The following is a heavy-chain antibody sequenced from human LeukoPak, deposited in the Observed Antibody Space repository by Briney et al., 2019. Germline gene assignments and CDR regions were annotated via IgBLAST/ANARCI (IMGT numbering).Heavy chain of an antibody. V-gene: IGHV3-49*04. CDR2: IRSKAYGGTT. CDR3: TRARRYFDWLLYYFDY. D-gene: IGHD3-9*01. CDR1: GFTFGDYA. Sequence: PGGSLRLSCTASGFTFGDYAMSWVRQAPGKGLEWVGFIRSKAYGGTTEYAASVKGRFTISRDDSKSNAYLQMNSLKTEDTAVYYCTRARRYFDWLLYYFDYWGQGTLVTVSS. J-gene: IGHJ4*02.